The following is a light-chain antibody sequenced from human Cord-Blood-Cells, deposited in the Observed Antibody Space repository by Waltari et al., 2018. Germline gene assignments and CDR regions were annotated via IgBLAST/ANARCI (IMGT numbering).Light chain of an antibody. V-gene: IGKV1-39*01. CDR3: QQSYSTPIT. CDR2: AAS. J-gene: IGKJ5*01. Sequence: DIQMTQSPSSLSPSVGDRHTITCRASQSISSYLNWYQRKPGKAPKLLIYAASSLQSGVPSRFSGSGSGTDFTLTISSLQPEDFATYYCQQSYSTPITFGQGTRLEIK. CDR1: QSISSY.